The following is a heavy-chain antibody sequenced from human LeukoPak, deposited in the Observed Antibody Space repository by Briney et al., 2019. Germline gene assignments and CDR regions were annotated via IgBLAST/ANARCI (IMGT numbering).Heavy chain of an antibody. CDR1: GGTFSSYA. D-gene: IGHD2-21*02. Sequence: SVKVSCKGSGGTFSSYAISWVRQAPGQGHEWMGGIIPIFGTANYAQKFQGRVTITADESTSTAYMELSSLRSEDTAVYYCARNHIVVVTASLDPWGQGTLVTVSS. CDR3: ARNHIVVVTASLDP. J-gene: IGHJ5*02. CDR2: IIPIFGTA. V-gene: IGHV1-69*13.